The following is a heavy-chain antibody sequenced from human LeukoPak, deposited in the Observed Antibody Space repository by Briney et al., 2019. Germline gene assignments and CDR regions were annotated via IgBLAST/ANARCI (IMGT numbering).Heavy chain of an antibody. CDR3: ARVDGYSYGYDY. CDR1: GFTFEDYG. Sequence: GGSLRLSCAASGFTFEDYGMSWVRQAPGKGLEWVSGISWNGGSIGYIDSVKGRFTISRDDAKNSLYLQMNSLRAEDTALYYCARVDGYSYGYDYWGQGTLVTVSS. J-gene: IGHJ4*02. D-gene: IGHD5-18*01. V-gene: IGHV3-20*04. CDR2: ISWNGGSI.